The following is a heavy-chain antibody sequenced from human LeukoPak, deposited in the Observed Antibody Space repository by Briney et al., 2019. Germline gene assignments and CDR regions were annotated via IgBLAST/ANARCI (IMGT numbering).Heavy chain of an antibody. CDR2: ISYDGSNK. J-gene: IGHJ3*02. Sequence: PGRSLTLSCSASRFTFSSYRMHWHPQAPGKGLEWVADISYDGSNKYYADSVKGRFTISRDNSKNPLYLQMNSLRAEDTAVYYCARDFTRYCSSTSCYGAAFDIWGQGTMVTVSS. CDR1: RFTFSSYR. CDR3: ARDFTRYCSSTSCYGAAFDI. V-gene: IGHV3-30*19. D-gene: IGHD2-2*01.